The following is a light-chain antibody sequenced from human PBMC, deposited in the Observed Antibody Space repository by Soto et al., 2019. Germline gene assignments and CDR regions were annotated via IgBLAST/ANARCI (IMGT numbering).Light chain of an antibody. CDR3: QQTYSTPYT. Sequence: DIQMTQSPSSLSASVGDRVTITCRASQTIRTHLNWYRQKAGEAPELLIFGVSTLQVGVPSRFTDSGSGTDFTLTISSLQVEDFAAYYCQQTYSTPYTFGQGTKLEI. CDR2: GVS. CDR1: QTIRTH. J-gene: IGKJ2*01. V-gene: IGKV1-39*01.